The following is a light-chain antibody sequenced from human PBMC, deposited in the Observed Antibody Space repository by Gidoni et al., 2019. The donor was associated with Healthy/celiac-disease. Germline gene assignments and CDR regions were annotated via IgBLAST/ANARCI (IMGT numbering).Light chain of an antibody. CDR1: KSVLYSFNNKNY. CDR2: WAS. CDR3: QQNYSTPYT. J-gene: IGKJ2*01. V-gene: IGKV4-1*01. Sequence: LVFTPSPDPLAVSLGEKATINCKSSKSVLYSFNNKNYLAWYQQKPGQPPKLLIYWASTRESGVPDRFSGSGSGTDFTLTISSLQAEDVAIYYGQQNYSTPYTFGQGTKVEIK.